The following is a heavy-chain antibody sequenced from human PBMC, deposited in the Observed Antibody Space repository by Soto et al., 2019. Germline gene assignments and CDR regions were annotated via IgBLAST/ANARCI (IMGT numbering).Heavy chain of an antibody. V-gene: IGHV3-11*06. D-gene: IGHD3-10*01. Sequence: QVQLVESGGGLVKPGGSLRLSCAASGFTFSDYYMSWIRQAPGEGLEWISYISSTSSFTNDADSVKGRFTTSRDNAKNSLYLQMNRLRAEDTAVYYCARVWGGGEDVWGQGTTVTVSS. CDR2: ISSTSSFT. J-gene: IGHJ6*02. CDR1: GFTFSDYY. CDR3: ARVWGGGEDV.